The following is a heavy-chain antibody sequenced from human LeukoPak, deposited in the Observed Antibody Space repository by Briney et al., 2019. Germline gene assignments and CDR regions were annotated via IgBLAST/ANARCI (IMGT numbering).Heavy chain of an antibody. CDR3: ARGAAGIVGAMSY. J-gene: IGHJ4*02. CDR2: IYSGGST. D-gene: IGHD1-26*01. V-gene: IGHV3-53*05. Sequence: GGSLRLSCAASGFTVSSNYMSWVRQAPGKGLEWVSVIYSGGSTYYADSVKGRFTISRDNSKNTLYLQMGSLRAEDMAVYYCARGAAGIVGAMSYWGQGTLVTVSS. CDR1: GFTVSSNY.